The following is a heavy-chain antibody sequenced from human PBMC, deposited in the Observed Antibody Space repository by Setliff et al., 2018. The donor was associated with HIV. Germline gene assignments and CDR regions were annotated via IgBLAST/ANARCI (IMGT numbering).Heavy chain of an antibody. J-gene: IGHJ3*02. V-gene: IGHV3-30*02. D-gene: IGHD5-18*01. CDR1: GFTFISYG. CDR3: AKMHTAMDPDTFDI. CDR2: IRYDGSYR. Sequence: LRLSCAVSGFTFISYGMYWVRQAPGKGLEWVAFIRYDGSYRYYVDSVKGRFTISRDNSKNTMFLQMNSLRVEDTAIYYCAKMHTAMDPDTFDIWGQGTMVTVSS.